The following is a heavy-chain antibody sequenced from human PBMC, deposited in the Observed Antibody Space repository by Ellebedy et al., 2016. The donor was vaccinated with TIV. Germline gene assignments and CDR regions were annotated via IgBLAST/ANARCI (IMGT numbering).Heavy chain of an antibody. J-gene: IGHJ6*03. V-gene: IGHV1-18*01. Sequence: ASVKVSXKASGYTFTSYGISWVRQAPGQGLEWMGWISAYNGNTNYAQKLQGRVTMTTDTSTSTAYMELRSLRSDDTAVYYCARLVPAASIIGYNMDVWGKGTTVTVSS. D-gene: IGHD2-2*01. CDR1: GYTFTSYG. CDR3: ARLVPAASIIGYNMDV. CDR2: ISAYNGNT.